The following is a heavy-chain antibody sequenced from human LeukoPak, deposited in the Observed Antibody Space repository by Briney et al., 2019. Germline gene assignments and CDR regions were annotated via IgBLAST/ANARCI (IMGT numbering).Heavy chain of an antibody. CDR2: MNPNSGNT. D-gene: IGHD6-19*01. Sequence: ASVKVSCKASGYTFTSYDINWVRQATGQGLEWMGWMNPNSGNTGYAQKFQGRVTMTRNTSISTAYMELSSLRSDDTAVYYCARFAVHRRITVAGQFGLDYWGQGTLVSVSS. V-gene: IGHV1-8*01. CDR3: ARFAVHRRITVAGQFGLDY. J-gene: IGHJ4*02. CDR1: GYTFTSYD.